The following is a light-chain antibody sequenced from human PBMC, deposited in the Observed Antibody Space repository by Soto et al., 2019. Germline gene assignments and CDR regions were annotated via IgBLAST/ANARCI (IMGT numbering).Light chain of an antibody. V-gene: IGLV2-8*01. CDR2: EVT. J-gene: IGLJ1*01. CDR3: SSYAGSSKV. Sequence: QSVLPQPPSASGSPGHSVAISCTGTSSDGGGYNYVSWYQQHPGKDPKLMIYEVTKRPSGVPDRFSCSRSGKTDSLPDSGLQGEDGADYDCSSYAGSSKVFGTGTKVTVL. CDR1: SSDGGGYNY.